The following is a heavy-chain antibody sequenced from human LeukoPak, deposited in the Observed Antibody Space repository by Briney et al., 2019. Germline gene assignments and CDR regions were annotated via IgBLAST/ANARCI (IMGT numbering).Heavy chain of an antibody. CDR3: ARDGDILTGYRLFFDY. Sequence: RASVKVSCKASGYTFTSYDINWVRQAPGQGLEWMGIINPSGGSTSYAQKFQGRVTMTRDTSTSTVYMELSSLRSEDTAVYYCARDGDILTGYRLFFDYWGQGTLVTVSS. CDR2: INPSGGST. V-gene: IGHV1-46*01. CDR1: GYTFTSYD. J-gene: IGHJ4*02. D-gene: IGHD3-9*01.